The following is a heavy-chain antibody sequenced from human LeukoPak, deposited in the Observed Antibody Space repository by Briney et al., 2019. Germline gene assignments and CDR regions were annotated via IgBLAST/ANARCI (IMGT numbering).Heavy chain of an antibody. CDR3: ATAVAGTGHTNWFDP. V-gene: IGHV4-31*03. D-gene: IGHD6-19*01. CDR1: GGSISSGGYY. Sequence: PSQTLSLTCTVSGGSISSGGYYWSWIRQHPGKGLEWIGYIYYSGSTYYNPSLKSRVTISVDTSKNQFSLKLSSVTAADTAVYYCATAVAGTGHTNWFDPWGQGTLVTVSS. J-gene: IGHJ5*02. CDR2: IYYSGST.